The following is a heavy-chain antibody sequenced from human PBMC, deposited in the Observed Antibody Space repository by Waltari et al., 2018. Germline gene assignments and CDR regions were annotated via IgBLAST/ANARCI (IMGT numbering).Heavy chain of an antibody. CDR2: IYYSGST. CDR3: ARERRAAAGTHSFDY. J-gene: IGHJ4*02. CDR1: GGSISSYY. D-gene: IGHD6-13*01. V-gene: IGHV4-59*01. Sequence: QVQLQESGPVLVKPSETLSLTCPVSGGSISSYYLSWIRQPQGKGLEWIGYIYYSGSTNYNPSLKSRVTISVDTSKNQFSLKLSSVTAADTAVYYCARERRAAAGTHSFDYWGQGTLVTVSS.